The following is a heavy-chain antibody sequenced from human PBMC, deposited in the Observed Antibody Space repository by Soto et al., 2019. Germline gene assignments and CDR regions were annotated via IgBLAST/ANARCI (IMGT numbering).Heavy chain of an antibody. CDR3: ARILVEMATITGYFDY. J-gene: IGHJ4*02. D-gene: IGHD5-12*01. Sequence: QVTLKESGPVLVKPTETLTLTCTVSWFSLSNARMGVSWIRQPPGKALEWLAHIFSNDEKSYSTSLKSRLTISKDTSKSQVVLTMTNMDPVDTATYYCARILVEMATITGYFDYWGQGTLVTVSS. CDR2: IFSNDEK. V-gene: IGHV2-26*01. CDR1: WFSLSNARMG.